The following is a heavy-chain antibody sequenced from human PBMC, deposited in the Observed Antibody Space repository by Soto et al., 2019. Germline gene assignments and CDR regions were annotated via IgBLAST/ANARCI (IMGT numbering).Heavy chain of an antibody. Sequence: SETLSLTCTVSGGSIRSGDYYWSWIRQQPGKGLEWIGYIYYSGSTNYNPSLKSRVTISVDTSKNQFSLKLSSVTAADTAVYYCARGGSSSGWYQGWFDPWGQGTLVTVSS. J-gene: IGHJ5*02. D-gene: IGHD6-19*01. V-gene: IGHV4-61*08. CDR2: IYYSGST. CDR1: GGSIRSGDYY. CDR3: ARGGSSSGWYQGWFDP.